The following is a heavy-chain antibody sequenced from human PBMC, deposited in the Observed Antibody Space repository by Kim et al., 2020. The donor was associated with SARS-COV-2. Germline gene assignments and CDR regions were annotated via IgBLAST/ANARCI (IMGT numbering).Heavy chain of an antibody. CDR2: IGSNGDAT. D-gene: IGHD2-8*02. Sequence: GGSLRLSCSASGFIFNKYAMHWVRQAPGKGLEYIAVIGSNGDATYYADSVKGRFTISRDNSKNMLYFQMTSLGADDTALYYCVKDRRLGGLGVGVLDVWGQGTLVTVSS. CDR3: VKDRRLGGLGVGVLDV. J-gene: IGHJ3*01. V-gene: IGHV3-64*05. CDR1: GFIFNKYA.